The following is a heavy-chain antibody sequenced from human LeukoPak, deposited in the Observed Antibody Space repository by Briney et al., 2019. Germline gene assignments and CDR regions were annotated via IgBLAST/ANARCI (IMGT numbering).Heavy chain of an antibody. CDR2: IVVGSGNT. CDR3: AAATMVRGVADY. J-gene: IGHJ4*02. Sequence: SVKVSCKASGFTFTSSAVQWVRQARGQRLEWIGWIVVGSGNTNYAQKFQERVTITRDMSTSTAYMELSSLRSEDTAVYYCAAATMVRGVADYWGQGTLDTVSS. CDR1: GFTFTSSA. V-gene: IGHV1-58*01. D-gene: IGHD3-10*01.